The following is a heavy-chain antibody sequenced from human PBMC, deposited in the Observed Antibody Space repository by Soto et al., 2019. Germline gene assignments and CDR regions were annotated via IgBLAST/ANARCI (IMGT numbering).Heavy chain of an antibody. D-gene: IGHD3-22*01. CDR1: GSTFSSYW. J-gene: IGHJ6*02. CDR3: ARERWLAVNSGPHDTGDYYGMDV. Sequence: PGGSLRLSCAASGSTFSSYWMSWVRQAPGKELEGVANTKQEESEKYYVDSVKARFTISRNNAKNSLYLQMNSLRAEDTAVYYCARERWLAVNSGPHDTGDYYGMDVWGQGTTVTVSS. V-gene: IGHV3-7*03. CDR2: TKQEESEK.